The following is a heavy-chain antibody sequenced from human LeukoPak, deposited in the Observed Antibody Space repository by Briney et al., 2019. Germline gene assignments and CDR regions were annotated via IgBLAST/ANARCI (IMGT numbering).Heavy chain of an antibody. CDR3: AKCNVVVVAATLFN. V-gene: IGHV3-23*01. Sequence: GGSLRLSCAASGFTFRTYAMTWVRQAQGRGLKWVSTISGSGGSTYYADSVKGRFTISRDNSKNTLYLQMNSLRAEDTAVYYCAKCNVVVVAATLFNWGQGTLVTVSS. CDR1: GFTFRTYA. CDR2: ISGSGGST. D-gene: IGHD2-15*01. J-gene: IGHJ4*02.